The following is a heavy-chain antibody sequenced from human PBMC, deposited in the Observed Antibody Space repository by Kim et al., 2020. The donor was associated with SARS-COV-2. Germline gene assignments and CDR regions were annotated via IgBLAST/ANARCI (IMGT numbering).Heavy chain of an antibody. V-gene: IGHV4-39*01. J-gene: IGHJ3*02. Sequence: SETLSLTCTVSGGSISSSSYYWGWIRQPPEKGLEWIGSIYYSGSTYYNPSLKSRVTISVDTSKNQFSLKLSSVTAADTAVYYCARPELYDSSGYYYGDAFDIWGQGTMVTVSS. CDR1: GGSISSSSYY. CDR2: IYYSGST. CDR3: ARPELYDSSGYYYGDAFDI. D-gene: IGHD3-22*01.